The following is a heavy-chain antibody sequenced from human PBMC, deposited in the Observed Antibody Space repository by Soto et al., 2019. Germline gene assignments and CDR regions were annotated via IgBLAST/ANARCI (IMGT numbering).Heavy chain of an antibody. Sequence: AGGSLRLSCAASGFNFSNHWMHWVRQRPAEGLVWVSRITSDGKSKAYAESVKGRFAISRDNAKNTLYLQMNGPTAEDTAVYYCARESGDWPLNWFDPWGQGTLVTVSS. CDR1: GFNFSNHW. CDR2: ITSDGKSK. V-gene: IGHV3-74*01. CDR3: ARESGDWPLNWFDP. D-gene: IGHD2-21*02. J-gene: IGHJ5*02.